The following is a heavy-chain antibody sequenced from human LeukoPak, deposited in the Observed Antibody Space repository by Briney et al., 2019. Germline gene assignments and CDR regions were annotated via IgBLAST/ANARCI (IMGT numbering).Heavy chain of an antibody. D-gene: IGHD5-12*01. Sequence: TGGSLRLSCAASGFTFSSYSMNWVRQAPGKGLEWVSSISSSSSYIYYADSVKGRFTISRDNAKNSLYLQMNSLRAEDTAVYYCARDFEATTGPFDYWGQGTLVTVSS. J-gene: IGHJ4*02. CDR2: ISSSSSYI. V-gene: IGHV3-21*01. CDR1: GFTFSSYS. CDR3: ARDFEATTGPFDY.